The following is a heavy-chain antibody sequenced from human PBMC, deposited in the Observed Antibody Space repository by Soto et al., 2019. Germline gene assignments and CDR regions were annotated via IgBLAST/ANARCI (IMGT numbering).Heavy chain of an antibody. J-gene: IGHJ6*01. V-gene: IGHV3-30-3*01. CDR2: ISYDGSNK. CDR3: ARDVMVRGVPNYYYGMDV. D-gene: IGHD3-10*01. Sequence: QVQLVESGGGVVQPGRSLRLSCAASGFTFSSYAMHWVRQAPGKGLEWVAVISYDGSNKYYADSVKGRFTISRDNSKNTLYLQMNSLRAEDTAVYYCARDVMVRGVPNYYYGMDVW. CDR1: GFTFSSYA.